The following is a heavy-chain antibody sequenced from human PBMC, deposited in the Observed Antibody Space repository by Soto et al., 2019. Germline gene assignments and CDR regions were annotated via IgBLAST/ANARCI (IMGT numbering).Heavy chain of an antibody. D-gene: IGHD6-19*01. CDR3: AKDLYGAGWYNYFDP. J-gene: IGHJ5*02. CDR1: GFTFSTTD. Sequence: QVHLVESGGGVVQPGRSLRLSCAASGFTFSTTDMHWVRQAPGKGLEWVAMISHDGGDKHYTDSVKGRFTISRDTSKNTLYLQMNSLRPEDTAMYHCAKDLYGAGWYNYFDPWGQGTLVTVSS. CDR2: ISHDGGDK. V-gene: IGHV3-30*18.